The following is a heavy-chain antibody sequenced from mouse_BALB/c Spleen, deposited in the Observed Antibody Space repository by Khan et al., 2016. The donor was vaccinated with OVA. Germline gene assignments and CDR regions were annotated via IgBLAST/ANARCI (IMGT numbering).Heavy chain of an antibody. V-gene: IGHV3-2*02. CDR1: GYSITSNYA. CDR3: ARGNYYVYAMDY. J-gene: IGHJ4*01. Sequence: EVQLQESGPGLVKPSQSLSLTCTVTGYSITSNYAWNWIRQFPGNKLEWMGYISYSGSTNYNPSLKSRISITRDTSKNQFFLRLNSVTTEDTATDYCARGNYYVYAMDYWGQGNSITVSS. D-gene: IGHD1-1*01. CDR2: ISYSGST.